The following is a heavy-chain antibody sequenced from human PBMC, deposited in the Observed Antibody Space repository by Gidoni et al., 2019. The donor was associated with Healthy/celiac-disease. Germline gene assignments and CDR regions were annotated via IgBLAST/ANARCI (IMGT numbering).Heavy chain of an antibody. J-gene: IGHJ4*02. CDR1: GGSISSRSYY. V-gene: IGHV4-39*01. CDR2: IYYSGST. D-gene: IGHD3-3*01. Sequence: QLQLQESGPGLVKPSETLSLTCTVSGGSISSRSYYWGWIRQPPGKGLEWIGSIYYSGSTYYNPSLKSRVTISVDTSKNQFSLKLSSVTAADTAVYYCARHRTNYDFWSGYLYYFDYWGQGTLVTVSS. CDR3: ARHRTNYDFWSGYLYYFDY.